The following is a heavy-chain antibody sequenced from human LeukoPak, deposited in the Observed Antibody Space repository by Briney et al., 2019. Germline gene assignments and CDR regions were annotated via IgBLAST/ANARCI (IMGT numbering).Heavy chain of an antibody. Sequence: SETLSLTCAVYGGSFSAYYWGWIRKPPGKGLEWIGEINHSGSTNYNPSLKSRITISVDTSKNQFSLKLSSVTAADTAVYYCARGGRGRSYGNFDLWGRGTLVTVSS. CDR1: GGSFSAYY. J-gene: IGHJ2*01. V-gene: IGHV4-34*01. D-gene: IGHD5-18*01. CDR2: INHSGST. CDR3: ARGGRGRSYGNFDL.